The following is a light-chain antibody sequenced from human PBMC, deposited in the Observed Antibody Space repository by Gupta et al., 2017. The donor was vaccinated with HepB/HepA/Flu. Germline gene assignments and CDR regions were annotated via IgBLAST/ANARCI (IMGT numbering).Light chain of an antibody. CDR2: GNN. CDR3: QSYDSSLIGWV. Sequence: QSVLTQTPSVSGAPGQRVTIPCPGSSSNIGAGYDVHWYQHLPRAAPKLLIYGNNNRPSGVPDRFSGSKSGTSASLAITGLQAEDEADYYCQSYDSSLIGWVFGGGTKLTVL. J-gene: IGLJ3*02. CDR1: SSNIGAGYD. V-gene: IGLV1-40*01.